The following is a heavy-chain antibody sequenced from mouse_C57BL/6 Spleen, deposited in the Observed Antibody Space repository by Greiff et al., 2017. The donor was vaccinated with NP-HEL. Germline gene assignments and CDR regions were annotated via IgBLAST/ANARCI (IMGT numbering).Heavy chain of an antibody. CDR2: IHPNSGST. CDR1: GYTFTSYW. Sequence: QVQLQQPGAELVKPGASVKLSCKASGYTFTSYWMHWVKQRPGQGLEWIGMIHPNSGSTNYNEKFKSKATLTVDKSSSTAYMQLSSLTSEDSAVYYCARSGPLTQVVRHYAMDYWGQGTSVTVSS. D-gene: IGHD1-1*01. J-gene: IGHJ4*01. V-gene: IGHV1-64*01. CDR3: ARSGPLTQVVRHYAMDY.